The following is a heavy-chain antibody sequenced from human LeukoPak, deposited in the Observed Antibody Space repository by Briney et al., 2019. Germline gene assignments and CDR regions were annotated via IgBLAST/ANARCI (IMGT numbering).Heavy chain of an antibody. D-gene: IGHD3-10*01. CDR1: GGTFSSYA. V-gene: IGHV1-69*06. CDR2: IIPIFGTA. J-gene: IGHJ5*02. CDR3: ARAMVRGVIWWFDP. Sequence: GSSVKVSCKASGGTFSSYAISWVRQAPGQGLEWMGGIIPIFGTANYAQKFQGRVTITADKSTSTAYMELSSLRSEDTAVYYCARAMVRGVIWWFDPWGQGTLVTVPS.